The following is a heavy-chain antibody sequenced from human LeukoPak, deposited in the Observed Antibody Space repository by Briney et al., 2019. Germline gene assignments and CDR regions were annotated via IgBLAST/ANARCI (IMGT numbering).Heavy chain of an antibody. V-gene: IGHV4-31*03. J-gene: IGHJ4*02. Sequence: SQTLSLTCTVSGGSISSGGYYWSWIRQHPGKGLEWIGYIYYSGSTYYNPSLKSRVTMSVDTSKNQFSLKLSSVTAADTAVYYCARDRVERYFDYWGQGTLVTVSS. CDR2: IYYSGST. CDR1: GGSISSGGYY. D-gene: IGHD1-1*01. CDR3: ARDRVERYFDY.